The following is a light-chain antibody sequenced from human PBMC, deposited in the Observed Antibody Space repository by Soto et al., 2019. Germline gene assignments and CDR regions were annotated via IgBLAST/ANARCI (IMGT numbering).Light chain of an antibody. J-gene: IGKJ1*01. Sequence: EILLTQSPGTLSLSPGERGTLSCRASQSVSSSYLAWYQQKPGQAPRLLIYGASIRATGIPDRFSGSGSGTDFTLTISRLEPEDFAVYYCQQYHNSLWTFGQGTKVDNK. V-gene: IGKV3-20*01. CDR2: GAS. CDR3: QQYHNSLWT. CDR1: QSVSSSY.